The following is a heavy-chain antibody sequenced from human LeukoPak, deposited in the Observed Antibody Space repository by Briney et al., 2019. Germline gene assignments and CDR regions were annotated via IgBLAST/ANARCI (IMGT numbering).Heavy chain of an antibody. J-gene: IGHJ6*02. D-gene: IGHD1-20*01. Sequence: PGGSLRLSCAASGFKFSDSWMSWVRQAPGKGPEGVAHIKKDGSEEHYLDSVKGRFTVSRDNARNSLFLQMNGLRVEDTAVYSCATYDNWVAGDVWGQGTTVSVSS. CDR3: ATYDNWVAGDV. V-gene: IGHV3-7*01. CDR1: GFKFSDSW. CDR2: IKKDGSEE.